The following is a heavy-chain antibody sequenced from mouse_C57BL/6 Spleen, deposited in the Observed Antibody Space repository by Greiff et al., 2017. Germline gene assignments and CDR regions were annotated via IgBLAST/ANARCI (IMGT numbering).Heavy chain of an antibody. Sequence: QVQLKQPGAELVKPGASVKVSCKASGYTFTSYWMHWVKQRPGQGLEWIGRIHPSDSDTNYNQKFKGKATLTVDKSSSTAYMQLSSLTSEDSAVYYCAIEELLYYYAMDYWGQGTSVTVSS. CDR3: AIEELLYYYAMDY. CDR2: IHPSDSDT. D-gene: IGHD1-1*01. CDR1: GYTFTSYW. V-gene: IGHV1-74*01. J-gene: IGHJ4*01.